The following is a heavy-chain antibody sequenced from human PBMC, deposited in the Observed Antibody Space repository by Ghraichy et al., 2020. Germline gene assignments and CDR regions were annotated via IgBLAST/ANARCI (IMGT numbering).Heavy chain of an antibody. CDR2: ISHSGAGT. CDR3: AQDRGSTGWSY. D-gene: IGHD5/OR15-5a*01. J-gene: IGHJ4*02. Sequence: GGSLRLSCAASGFTFSNYAMSWVRQAPGKGLEWVSAISHSGAGTYYADSVKGRFTISRDNSKNTLYLLINNLRADDTAVYYCAQDRGSTGWSYWGQGALVTVSS. V-gene: IGHV3-23*01. CDR1: GFTFSNYA.